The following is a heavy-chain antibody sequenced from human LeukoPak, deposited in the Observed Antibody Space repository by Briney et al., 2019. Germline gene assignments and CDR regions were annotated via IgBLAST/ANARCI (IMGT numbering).Heavy chain of an antibody. D-gene: IGHD5-24*01. V-gene: IGHV4-59*12. CDR1: GGSISGYY. Sequence: PSETLSLTCSVPGGSISGYYWSWIRQPPGKALEWLGYIYYTGSTNYNPSLKSRVTISVDTSKNQFSLKLSSVTAADTAVYYCARDLRNTISDAFDIWGQGTMVTVSS. J-gene: IGHJ3*02. CDR3: ARDLRNTISDAFDI. CDR2: IYYTGST.